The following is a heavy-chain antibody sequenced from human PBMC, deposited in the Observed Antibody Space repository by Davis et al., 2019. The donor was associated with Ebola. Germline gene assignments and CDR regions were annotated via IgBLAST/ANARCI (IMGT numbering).Heavy chain of an antibody. CDR3: AKAAVPTSYTGTYYFDY. V-gene: IGHV3-30*02. CDR2: IRHDESKT. Sequence: PGGSLRLSCAASGFIFSNYGLHWVRQAPGKGLEWVTFIRHDESKTFYADSVKGRFTISRDNSNNMLYLQINTLSTEDTAVYYCAKAAVPTSYTGTYYFDYWGQGTLVTVSS. CDR1: GFIFSNYG. J-gene: IGHJ4*02. D-gene: IGHD3-9*01.